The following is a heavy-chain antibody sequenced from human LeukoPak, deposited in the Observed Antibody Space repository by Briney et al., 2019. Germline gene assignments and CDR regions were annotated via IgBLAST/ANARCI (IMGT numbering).Heavy chain of an antibody. V-gene: IGHV1-8*01. D-gene: IGHD7-27*01. Sequence: ASVKVSCKASGYTFTSYDINWVRHATGQGLESMGWMSPNSGDTGYAQKFQGRVTMTRDTSISTAYMELTSLRSEDTAIYHCARGPPNWGFDFWGQGALVTVSS. J-gene: IGHJ4*02. CDR1: GYTFTSYD. CDR2: MSPNSGDT. CDR3: ARGPPNWGFDF.